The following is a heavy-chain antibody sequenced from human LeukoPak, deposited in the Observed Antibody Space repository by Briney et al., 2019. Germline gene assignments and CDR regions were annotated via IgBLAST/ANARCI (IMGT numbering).Heavy chain of an antibody. CDR2: ISGSGGST. CDR1: GFTFSSYA. D-gene: IGHD3-10*01. CDR3: AKSSPSRITMVRGVIPYFDY. Sequence: GGSLRLSCAASGFTFSSYAMSWVRQAPGKGLEWVSAISGSGGSTYYADSVKGRFTISRDNSKNTLYLQMNGLRAEDTAVYYCAKSSPSRITMVRGVIPYFDYWGQGTLVTVSS. J-gene: IGHJ4*02. V-gene: IGHV3-23*01.